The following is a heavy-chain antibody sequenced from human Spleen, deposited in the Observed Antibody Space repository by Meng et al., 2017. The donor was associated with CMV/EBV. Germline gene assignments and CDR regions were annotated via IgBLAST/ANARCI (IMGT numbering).Heavy chain of an antibody. CDR2: IRSKTNNYAT. V-gene: IGHV3-73*01. CDR1: FTFGGSS. J-gene: IGHJ4*02. Sequence: FTFGGSSMHWVRQASGKGLEWIGRIRSKTNNYATSYAASVKGRFTISRDDSKNTAYLQMNSLKTEDTAVYYCTRLLIAADGYGVDYWGQGTLVTVSS. D-gene: IGHD6-13*01. CDR3: TRLLIAADGYGVDY.